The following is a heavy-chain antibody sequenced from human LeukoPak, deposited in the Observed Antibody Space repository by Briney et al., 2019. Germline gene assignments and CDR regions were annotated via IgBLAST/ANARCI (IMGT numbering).Heavy chain of an antibody. J-gene: IGHJ4*02. CDR3: AKDSYYGRLGELSLYYFDY. CDR2: IKEDGSEE. V-gene: IGHV3-7*01. Sequence: PGGSLRLSCAASTFTFSDYSMSWVRQAPGRGLEWVANIKEDGSEEDYVDSVKGRFTISRDNAKNSVYLQLNSLTPEDTAVYYCAKDSYYGRLGELSLYYFDYWGQGTLVTVSS. CDR1: TFTFSDYS. D-gene: IGHD3-16*02.